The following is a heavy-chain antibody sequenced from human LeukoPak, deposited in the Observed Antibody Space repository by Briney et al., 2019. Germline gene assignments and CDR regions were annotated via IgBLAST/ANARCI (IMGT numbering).Heavy chain of an antibody. D-gene: IGHD3-16*02. Sequence: GASVKVSCKVSGYTLTELSMHWVRQAPGKGLEWMGGFDPEDGETIYAQKFQGRVTMTEDTSTDTAYMELSSLRSEDTAVYYCATTVGELSLEDYFDYWGQGTLVTVSS. V-gene: IGHV1-24*01. CDR1: GYTLTELS. CDR3: ATTVGELSLEDYFDY. J-gene: IGHJ4*02. CDR2: FDPEDGET.